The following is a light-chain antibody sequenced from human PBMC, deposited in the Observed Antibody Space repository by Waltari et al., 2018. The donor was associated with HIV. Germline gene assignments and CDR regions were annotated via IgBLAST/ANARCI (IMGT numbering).Light chain of an antibody. J-gene: IGKJ2*01. Sequence: DVQMTQSPSTLSASVGDRVTITCRASENVRRWLVWYQQKPGRAPKLLIQEASTLENGVPSRFSGGGSGTEYTLTISDLQPEDIATYYCQQYNSSPSFGQGTKLDIK. V-gene: IGKV1-5*03. CDR1: ENVRRW. CDR2: EAS. CDR3: QQYNSSPS.